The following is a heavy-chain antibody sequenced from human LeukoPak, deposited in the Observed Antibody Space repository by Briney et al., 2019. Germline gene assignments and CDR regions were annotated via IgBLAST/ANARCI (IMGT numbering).Heavy chain of an antibody. D-gene: IGHD5-24*01. CDR1: GFTVSSNY. CDR3: ARLKSTYNIGDWFDP. J-gene: IGHJ5*02. V-gene: IGHV3-53*04. CDR2: IYSGGST. Sequence: GGSLRLSCAASGFTVSSNYMSWVRQAPGKGLEWVSVIYSGGSTYYADSVKGRFTISRHNSKNTLYLQMNSLRAEDTAVYYCARLKSTYNIGDWFDPWGQGTLVTVSP.